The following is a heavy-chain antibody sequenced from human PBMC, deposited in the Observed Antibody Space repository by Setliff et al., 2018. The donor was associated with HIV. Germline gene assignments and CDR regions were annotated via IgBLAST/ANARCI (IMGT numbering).Heavy chain of an antibody. V-gene: IGHV1-2*02. J-gene: IGHJ6*03. D-gene: IGHD2-15*01. CDR2: INPSSGGA. CDR3: ARDGRYCSGGSCFANRASYYYYYMDV. Sequence: ASVKVSCKASRYTFTGHYMHWVRQAPGQGLEWVGWINPSSGGANYAQKFQGRVTMTRDTSISTAYMELSRLTSDDTAVYYCARDGRYCSGGSCFANRASYYYYYMDVWGKGTTVTVSS. CDR1: RYTFTGHY.